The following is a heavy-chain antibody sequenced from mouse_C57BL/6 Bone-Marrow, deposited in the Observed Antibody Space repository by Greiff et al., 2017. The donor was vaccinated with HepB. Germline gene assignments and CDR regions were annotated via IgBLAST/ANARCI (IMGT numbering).Heavy chain of an antibody. V-gene: IGHV1-50*01. CDR3: APTAQATAMDY. J-gene: IGHJ4*01. Sequence: VQLQQAGAELVKPGASVKLSCKASGYTFTSYWMQWVKQRPGQGLEWIGEIDPSDSYTNYNQKFKGKATLTVDTSSSTAYMQLSSLTSEDSAVYYCAPTAQATAMDYWGQGTSVTVSS. CDR2: IDPSDSYT. CDR1: GYTFTSYW. D-gene: IGHD3-2*02.